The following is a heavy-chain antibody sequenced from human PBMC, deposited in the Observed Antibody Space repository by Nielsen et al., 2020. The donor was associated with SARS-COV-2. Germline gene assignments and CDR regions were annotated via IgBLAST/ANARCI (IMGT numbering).Heavy chain of an antibody. D-gene: IGHD1-26*01. Sequence: ASVKVSCKASGYTFNNYDINWVRQATGQGLEWMGWIDPNNGNTGYTQKFQGRVTMTRDTSISTAYMALSSLRSDDTAVYYCARMDVGPTFEKWFDPWGQGTLVTVSS. V-gene: IGHV1-8*01. CDR1: GYTFNNYD. CDR3: ARMDVGPTFEKWFDP. J-gene: IGHJ5*02. CDR2: IDPNNGNT.